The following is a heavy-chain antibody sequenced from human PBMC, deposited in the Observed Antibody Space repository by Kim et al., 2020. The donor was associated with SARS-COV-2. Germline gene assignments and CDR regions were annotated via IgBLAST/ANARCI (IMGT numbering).Heavy chain of an antibody. CDR3: ARVVVGATGWFDP. Sequence: NYKPSLKSRGTLSVDTSKNQFSLKLSSVTAADTAVYYCARVVVGATGWFDPWGQGTLVTVSS. D-gene: IGHD2-15*01. V-gene: IGHV4-34*09. J-gene: IGHJ5*02.